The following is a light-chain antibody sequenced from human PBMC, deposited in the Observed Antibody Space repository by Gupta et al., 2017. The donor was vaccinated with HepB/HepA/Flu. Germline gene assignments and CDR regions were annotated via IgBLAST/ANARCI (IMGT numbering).Light chain of an antibody. Sequence: EIQFTQSPGTLSLSPGERATLSCRASQSLNNIYLAWYQQKPGQAPRLLIYAASGRATGIPDRFSGSGSGTEFTLTISRLEPEDSAVYYCLQDCTSPETFGHGTNVDIK. V-gene: IGKV3-20*01. CDR2: AAS. CDR3: LQDCTSPET. CDR1: QSLNNIY. J-gene: IGKJ3*01.